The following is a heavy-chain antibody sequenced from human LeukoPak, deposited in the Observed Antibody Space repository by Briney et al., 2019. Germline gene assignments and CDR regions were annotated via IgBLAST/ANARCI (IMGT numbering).Heavy chain of an antibody. J-gene: IGHJ5*02. CDR3: ARLDSGWYSNWFDP. D-gene: IGHD6-19*01. CDR2: INHSGST. CDR1: GGSFSGYY. Sequence: PSETLSLTCAVYGGSFSGYYWSWIRQPPGKGLEWIGEINHSGSTNYNPSLKSRVTISVDTSKNQFSLKLSSVTAADTAVYYCARLDSGWYSNWFDPWGQGTLVTVSS. V-gene: IGHV4-34*01.